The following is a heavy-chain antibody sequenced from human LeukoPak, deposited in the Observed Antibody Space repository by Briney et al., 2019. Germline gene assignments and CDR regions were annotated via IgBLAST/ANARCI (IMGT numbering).Heavy chain of an antibody. Sequence: KPSETLSLTCTVSGGSISSGSYYWSWIRQPAGKGLEWIGRIYTSGSTNYNPSLKSRVTISVDTSKNQFSLKLSSVTAADTAVYYCARVTHYDFWSGPQKVWFDPWGQGTLVTVSS. J-gene: IGHJ5*02. CDR1: GGSISSGSYY. V-gene: IGHV4-61*02. CDR2: IYTSGST. D-gene: IGHD3-3*01. CDR3: ARVTHYDFWSGPQKVWFDP.